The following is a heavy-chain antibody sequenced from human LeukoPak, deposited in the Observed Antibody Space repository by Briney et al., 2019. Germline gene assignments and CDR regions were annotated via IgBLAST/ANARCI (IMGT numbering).Heavy chain of an antibody. Sequence: ASVKVSCKVSGYTLTELSMHWVRQAPGKGLEWMGGFDPEDGETIYAQKFQGRVTMTEDTSTDTAYMELSSLRSEDTAVYYCATVAPGYCSSTSCYTGFDYWGQGTLVTVSS. CDR2: FDPEDGET. CDR3: ATVAPGYCSSTSCYTGFDY. J-gene: IGHJ4*02. V-gene: IGHV1-24*01. CDR1: GYTLTELS. D-gene: IGHD2-2*02.